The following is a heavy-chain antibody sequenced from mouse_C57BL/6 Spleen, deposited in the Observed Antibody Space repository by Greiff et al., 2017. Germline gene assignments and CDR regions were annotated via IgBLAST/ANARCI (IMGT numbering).Heavy chain of an antibody. CDR3: ARDSYGSSYRYYAMDY. Sequence: QVQLQQPGAELVKPGASVKMSCKASGYTFTSYWITWVKQRPGQGLEWIGDIYPGSGSTNYNEKFKSKATLTVDTSSSTAYMQLSSLTSEDSAVYYCARDSYGSSYRYYAMDYWGQGTSVTVSS. CDR1: GYTFTSYW. CDR2: IYPGSGST. D-gene: IGHD1-1*01. J-gene: IGHJ4*01. V-gene: IGHV1-55*01.